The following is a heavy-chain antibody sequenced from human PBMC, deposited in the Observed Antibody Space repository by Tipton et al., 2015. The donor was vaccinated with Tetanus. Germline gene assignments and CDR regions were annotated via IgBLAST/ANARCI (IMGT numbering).Heavy chain of an antibody. D-gene: IGHD3-16*01. CDR3: ARGQGGGRVARLNWFGP. Sequence: TLSLTCTVSGGSISTYYWSWIRQPAGKGLEWIGRIYTSGSTNYNPSLKSRITISQDTSKNQFSLRLSSVTAADTAVYYCARGQGGGRVARLNWFGPWGQGALVTVSS. CDR2: IYTSGST. CDR1: GGSISTYY. V-gene: IGHV4-4*07. J-gene: IGHJ5*02.